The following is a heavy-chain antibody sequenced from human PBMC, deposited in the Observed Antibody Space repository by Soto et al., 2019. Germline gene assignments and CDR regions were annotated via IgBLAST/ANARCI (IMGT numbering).Heavy chain of an antibody. D-gene: IGHD5-12*01. CDR3: AKSSYHSAYFDF. V-gene: IGHV3-30*18. CDR2: ISYDGSNK. J-gene: IGHJ4*02. CDR1: GFTFSSYG. Sequence: GGSLRLSCAASGFTFSSYGMHWVRQAPGKGLEGVAVISYDGSNKEYADSVKGRFTISRDNSKNTVYLQMNSLRAEDTAVYSCAKSSYHSAYFDFWGQGTLVTVSS.